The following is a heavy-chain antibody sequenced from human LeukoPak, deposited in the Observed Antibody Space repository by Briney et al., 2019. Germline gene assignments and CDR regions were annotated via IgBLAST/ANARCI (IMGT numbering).Heavy chain of an antibody. CDR2: INPSGGST. CDR1: GGTFSSYA. D-gene: IGHD3-16*02. Sequence: ASVKVSCKASGGTFSSYAISWVRQAPGQGLEWMGIINPSGGSTSYAQKFQGRVTMTRDTSTSTVYMELSSLRSEDTAVYYCASDPHYDYVWGSYRYWGQGTLVTVSS. V-gene: IGHV1-46*01. J-gene: IGHJ4*02. CDR3: ASDPHYDYVWGSYRY.